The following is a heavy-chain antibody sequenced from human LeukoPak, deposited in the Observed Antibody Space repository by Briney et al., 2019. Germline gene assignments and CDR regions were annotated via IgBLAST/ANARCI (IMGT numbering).Heavy chain of an antibody. V-gene: IGHV3-23*01. CDR3: AKGPGSSWHQTYDY. CDR2: ISGSGGST. Sequence: GGSLRLSCAASGFTFSSYAMSWVRQAPGKGLEWVSAISGSGGSTYYADSVKGRFTISRDNSKNTLYLQMNSLRAEDTAVYYCAKGPGSSWHQTYDYWGQGTLVTVSS. J-gene: IGHJ4*02. CDR1: GFTFSSYA. D-gene: IGHD6-13*01.